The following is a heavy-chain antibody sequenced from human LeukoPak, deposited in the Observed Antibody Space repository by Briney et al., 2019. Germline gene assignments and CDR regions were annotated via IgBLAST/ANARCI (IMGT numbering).Heavy chain of an antibody. J-gene: IGHJ4*02. CDR1: GYTFTGYY. CDR2: INPNSGGT. Sequence: ASVKVSCKASGYTFTGYYMHWVRQAPGQGLEWMGRINPNSGGTNFAQKFQGRVTMTGDTSISTAYMELSRLKSDDTAVYYCTRGDRNEKFDYWGQGTQVTVSS. CDR3: TRGDRNEKFDY. V-gene: IGHV1-2*06. D-gene: IGHD1-14*01.